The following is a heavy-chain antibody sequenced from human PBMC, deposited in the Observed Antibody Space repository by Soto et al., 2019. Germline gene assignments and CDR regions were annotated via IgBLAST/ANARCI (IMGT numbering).Heavy chain of an antibody. Sequence: QVQLVQSGAEVKKPGASVKVSCKASGYTFTSYGISWVRQAPGQGLEWMGWISAYNGNTNYAQKLQGRVTMTTATSTSTAYMEQRSLRADDTAVYYSAREIYPIVVVINHQPLDYWGQGTLVTVSS. CDR3: AREIYPIVVVINHQPLDY. J-gene: IGHJ4*02. D-gene: IGHD3-22*01. CDR2: ISAYNGNT. V-gene: IGHV1-18*01. CDR1: GYTFTSYG.